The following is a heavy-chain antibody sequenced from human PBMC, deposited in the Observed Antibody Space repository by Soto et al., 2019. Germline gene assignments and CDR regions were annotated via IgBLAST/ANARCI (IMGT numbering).Heavy chain of an antibody. J-gene: IGHJ3*02. D-gene: IGHD1-7*01. CDR2: IYPGDSDT. Sequence: GESLKISGKGSGCSFTSYWIGWVRQMPGKGLEWMGIIYPGDSDTRYSPSFQGQVTISADKSISTAYLQWSSLKASDTAMYYCARHPYYNWNYVEGSAFDIWGQGTMVTVSS. CDR3: ARHPYYNWNYVEGSAFDI. CDR1: GCSFTSYW. V-gene: IGHV5-51*01.